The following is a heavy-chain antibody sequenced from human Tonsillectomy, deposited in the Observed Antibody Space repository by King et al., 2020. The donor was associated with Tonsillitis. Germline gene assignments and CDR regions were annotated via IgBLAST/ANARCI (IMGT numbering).Heavy chain of an antibody. J-gene: IGHJ4*02. CDR2: IKQDGSEK. CDR3: EREGCSGSYYK. CDR1: GFTFSSYW. Sequence: VQLVESGGGLVQPGGSLRLPCAASGFTFSSYWMSWVRQAPGKGLEWVANIKQDGSEKYYVDSVKGRFTISRDNAKNSLYLQMNSLRAEDTAVYYCEREGCSGSYYKWGQGTLVTVSS. V-gene: IGHV3-7*01. D-gene: IGHD3-10*02.